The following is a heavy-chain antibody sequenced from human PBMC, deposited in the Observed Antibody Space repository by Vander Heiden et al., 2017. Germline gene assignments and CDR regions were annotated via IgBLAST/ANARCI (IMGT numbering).Heavy chain of an antibody. V-gene: IGHV1-8*01. J-gene: IGHJ4*02. D-gene: IGHD3-22*01. CDR2: MNPSSGST. CDR1: GYTFTTYD. CDR3: ARGLAYYDDSTGHPGY. Sequence: QVQLVQSGAEVKKPGASVKVSCRASGYTFTTYDISWVRQATGQGLGWMGVMNPSSGSTSNAQKFRGRVTMTRDTYISTAYMELSSIRSEDTAVYYYARGLAYYDDSTGHPGYWGQGTLVTVSS.